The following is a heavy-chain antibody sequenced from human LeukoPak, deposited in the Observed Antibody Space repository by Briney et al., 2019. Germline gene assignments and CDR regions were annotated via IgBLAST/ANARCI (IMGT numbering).Heavy chain of an antibody. V-gene: IGHV1-2*02. J-gene: IGHJ4*02. Sequence: VASVKVSCKASGYTFTGYYMHWVRQAPGQGLEWMGWINSNSGGTNYAQKFQGRVTMTRDTSISTAYMELSRLRSDDTAVYYCARHYDFWSGYYGDWGQGTLVTVSS. CDR1: GYTFTGYY. CDR3: ARHYDFWSGYYGD. CDR2: INSNSGGT. D-gene: IGHD3-3*01.